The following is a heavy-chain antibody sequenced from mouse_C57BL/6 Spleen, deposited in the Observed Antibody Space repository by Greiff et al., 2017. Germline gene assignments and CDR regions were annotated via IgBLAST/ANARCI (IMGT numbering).Heavy chain of an antibody. CDR1: GYAFSSSW. V-gene: IGHV1-82*01. Sequence: VQLQQSGPELVKPGASVKISCKASGYAFSSSWMNWVKQRPGKGLEWIGRIYPGDGDTNYNGKFKGKATLTADKSSSTAYMQLSSLTSEDSAVYFCARGNGYAWFADWGQGTLVTVSA. CDR2: IYPGDGDT. CDR3: ARGNGYAWFAD. J-gene: IGHJ3*01. D-gene: IGHD2-2*01.